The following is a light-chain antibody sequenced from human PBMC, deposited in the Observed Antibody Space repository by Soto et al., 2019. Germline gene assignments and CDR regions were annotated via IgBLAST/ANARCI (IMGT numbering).Light chain of an antibody. J-gene: IGKJ4*01. CDR2: DAS. Sequence: DIQLTQSPSFLSASVGDRVTITCRASQGISDSLAWYQQKPGKAPNLLIYDASTLQSGVPSRFSGSTSGTEFTLTISSLQPEDFATYYCQQFNVYPLTFGGGTKVGIK. CDR1: QGISDS. CDR3: QQFNVYPLT. V-gene: IGKV1-9*01.